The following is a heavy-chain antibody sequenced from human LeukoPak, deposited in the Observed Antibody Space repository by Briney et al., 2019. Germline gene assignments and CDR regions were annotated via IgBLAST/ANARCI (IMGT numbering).Heavy chain of an antibody. D-gene: IGHD6-19*01. CDR2: IDHIGNT. Sequence: PWATLSLTCAVSSGSFSDYSWAWISQHPGKGLEWIADIDHIGNTKYNPSLKSRVTLSVDTSKRQFSLKMNSVTAADSAIYYCAKVGQWLDWGRGTLVTVSS. CDR3: AKVGQWLD. J-gene: IGHJ4*02. V-gene: IGHV4-34*01. CDR1: SGSFSDYS.